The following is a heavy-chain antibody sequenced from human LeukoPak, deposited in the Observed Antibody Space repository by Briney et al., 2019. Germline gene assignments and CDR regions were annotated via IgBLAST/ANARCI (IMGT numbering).Heavy chain of an antibody. Sequence: ASVKVSCKASGYTFTGYYMHWVRQAPGQGLEWMGWINPNSGGTNYAQKFQGWVTMTRDTSISTAYMELSRLRSDDTAVYYCARGFGTGSYYNGTVEGVFDYWGQGTLVTVSS. J-gene: IGHJ4*02. CDR2: INPNSGGT. CDR3: ARGFGTGSYYNGTVEGVFDY. CDR1: GYTFTGYY. D-gene: IGHD3-10*01. V-gene: IGHV1-2*04.